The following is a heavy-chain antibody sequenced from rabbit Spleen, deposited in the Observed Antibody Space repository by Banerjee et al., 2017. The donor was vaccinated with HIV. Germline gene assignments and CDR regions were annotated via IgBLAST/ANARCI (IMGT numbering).Heavy chain of an antibody. J-gene: IGHJ4*01. CDR3: ARGVVVSGDWATGL. V-gene: IGHV1S45*01. CDR1: GFSFSSSYW. D-gene: IGHD1-1*01. CDR2: IYTGSSGST. Sequence: QQQLEESGGDLVKPGASLTLTCTASGFSFSSSYWICWVRQAPGKGLEWIACIYTGSSGSTYYASWAKGRFTISKTSSTTVTLEMTSLTVADTATYFCARGVVVSGDWATGLWGPGTLVTVS.